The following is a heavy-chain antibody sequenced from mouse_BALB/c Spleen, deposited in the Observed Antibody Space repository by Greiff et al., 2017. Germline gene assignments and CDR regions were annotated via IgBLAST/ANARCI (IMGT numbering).Heavy chain of an antibody. D-gene: IGHD2-2*01. Sequence: EVQLMESGPGLVKPSQSLSLTCSVTGYSITSGYYWNWIRQFPGNKLEWMGYISYDGSNNYNPSLKNRISITRDTSKNQFFLKLNSVTTEDTATYDCASYGYDEYDAMDYWGQGTSVTVSA. CDR2: ISYDGSN. J-gene: IGHJ4*01. CDR1: GYSITSGYY. CDR3: ASYGYDEYDAMDY. V-gene: IGHV3-6*02.